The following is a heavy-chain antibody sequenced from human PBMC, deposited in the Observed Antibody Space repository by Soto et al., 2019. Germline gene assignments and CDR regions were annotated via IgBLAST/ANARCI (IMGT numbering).Heavy chain of an antibody. J-gene: IGHJ5*02. CDR2: INHSGST. V-gene: IGHV4-34*01. D-gene: IGHD3-22*01. CDR3: ARGLGSSSGYYRRWFDP. CDR1: GGSFSGYY. Sequence: QVQLQQWGAGLLKPSETLSLTCAVYGGSFSGYYWSWIRQPPGKGLEWIGEINHSGSTNYNPSLKRRVTISVDTSKNQFSLKLSSVTAADTAVYYCARGLGSSSGYYRRWFDPWGQGTLVTVSS.